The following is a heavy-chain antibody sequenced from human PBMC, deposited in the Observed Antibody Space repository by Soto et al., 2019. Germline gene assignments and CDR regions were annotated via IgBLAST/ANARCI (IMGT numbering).Heavy chain of an antibody. D-gene: IGHD3-10*01. J-gene: IGHJ4*02. CDR3: AREGGSGSYRGYYFDY. CDR2: IIPIFGTA. Sequence: QVQLVQSGAEVKKPGSSVKVSCKASGGTFSSYAISWVRQAPGQGLEWMGGIIPIFGTANYAQKFQGRVTITADESTSTAYMELSSMRSEDTAVYYCAREGGSGSYRGYYFDYWGQGTLVTVSS. V-gene: IGHV1-69*01. CDR1: GGTFSSYA.